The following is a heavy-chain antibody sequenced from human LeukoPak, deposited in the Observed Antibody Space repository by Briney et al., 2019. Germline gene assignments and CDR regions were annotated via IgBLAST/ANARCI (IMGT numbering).Heavy chain of an antibody. Sequence: EASVKVSCKASGYTFTGYYMHWVRQAPGQGLEWMGRINPNSGGTNYAQKFQGRVTMTRDTSISTSYMELSRLTSDDTAFYYCAREDSRGAFDYWGQGTRVTVSS. CDR1: GYTFTGYY. D-gene: IGHD3-16*01. CDR2: INPNSGGT. CDR3: AREDSRGAFDY. J-gene: IGHJ4*02. V-gene: IGHV1-2*06.